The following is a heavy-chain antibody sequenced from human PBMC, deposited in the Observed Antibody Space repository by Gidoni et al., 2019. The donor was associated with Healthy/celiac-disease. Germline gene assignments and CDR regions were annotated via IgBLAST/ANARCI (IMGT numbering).Heavy chain of an antibody. CDR2: INPNSGGT. D-gene: IGHD2-2*01. J-gene: IGHJ5*02. CDR3: ARDRPEYCSSTSCYHGPFDP. V-gene: IGHV1-2*06. Sequence: QVQLVQSGAEVKKPGASVKVSCKASGYTFTGYYMHWVRQAPGQGLEWMGRINPNSGGTNYAQKFQGRVTMTRDTSISTAYMELSRLRSDDTAVYYCARDRPEYCSSTSCYHGPFDPWGQGTLVTVSS. CDR1: GYTFTGYY.